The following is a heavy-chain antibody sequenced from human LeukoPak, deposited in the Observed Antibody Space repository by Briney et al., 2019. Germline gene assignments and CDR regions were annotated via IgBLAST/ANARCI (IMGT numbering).Heavy chain of an antibody. J-gene: IGHJ3*02. CDR2: IYHSGST. V-gene: IGHV4-30-2*01. D-gene: IGHD1-1*01. CDR3: ARVNWNDALGTCDI. CDR1: GGSFGSGGYS. Sequence: SETLSLTCAVSGGSFGSGGYSWSWLRQPPGKGLEWIGYIYHSGSTYYNPSLKSRVTISVDRSKNQFSLRLSSVTAADTAVYYCARVNWNDALGTCDIWGQGTMVTVSS.